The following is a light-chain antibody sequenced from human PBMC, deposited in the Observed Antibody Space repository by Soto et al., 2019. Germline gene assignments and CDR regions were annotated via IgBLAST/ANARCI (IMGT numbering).Light chain of an antibody. V-gene: IGKV1-27*01. CDR2: EAS. Sequence: DIQMTQSPSSLSASVGDSVTITCRASQGIRVYVAWYQQKPGKVPELLIYEASTLESGVPSRFRGSGSGTYFTLTISSLQPEDFATYYCQNYNSAPYIFGQGTKLEIK. CDR3: QNYNSAPYI. J-gene: IGKJ2*01. CDR1: QGIRVY.